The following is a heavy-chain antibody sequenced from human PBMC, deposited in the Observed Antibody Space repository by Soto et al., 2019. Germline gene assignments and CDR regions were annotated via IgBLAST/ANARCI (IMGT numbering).Heavy chain of an antibody. CDR3: AKVSVVVLAAGDWFDP. CDR2: ISGSSGST. V-gene: IGHV3-23*01. CDR1: GFSFSTYA. Sequence: EVQLLESGGGLVQPGGSLRLSCATSGFSFSTYAMSWVRQAPGKGLEWVSAISGSSGSTYYADSVKGRFTVSRDNSKNTLYLQMNSLRADDTAVYYCAKVSVVVLAAGDWFDPWGQGTLVTVSS. J-gene: IGHJ5*02. D-gene: IGHD2-15*01.